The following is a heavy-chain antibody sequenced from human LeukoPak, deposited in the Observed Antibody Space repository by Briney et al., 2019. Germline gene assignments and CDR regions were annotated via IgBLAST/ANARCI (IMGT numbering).Heavy chain of an antibody. D-gene: IGHD2-2*01. J-gene: IGHJ5*02. CDR1: GGSFSGYY. V-gene: IGHV4-34*09. Sequence: SETLSLTCAVYGGSFSGYYWSWIRQPPGKGLEWIGEINHSGSTNYNPSLKSRVTISVDTSKNQFSLKLSSVTAADTAVYYCARVVVVPAAVPEDWFDPWGQGTLVTVSS. CDR3: ARVVVVPAAVPEDWFDP. CDR2: INHSGST.